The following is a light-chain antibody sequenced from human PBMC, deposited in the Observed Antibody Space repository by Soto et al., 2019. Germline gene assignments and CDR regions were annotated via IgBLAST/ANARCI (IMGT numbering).Light chain of an antibody. CDR3: HQYGKSPWT. V-gene: IGKV3-20*01. Sequence: EIVLTQSPGTLSFSAGKRATLSFRASQSVSSSYLAWYQQKPGQTPRLLIHGVSSRATGIPDRFSGSGSGTDFTLTISRLEPEDFAVYYCHQYGKSPWTFGQGTKVDIK. CDR2: GVS. J-gene: IGKJ1*01. CDR1: QSVSSSY.